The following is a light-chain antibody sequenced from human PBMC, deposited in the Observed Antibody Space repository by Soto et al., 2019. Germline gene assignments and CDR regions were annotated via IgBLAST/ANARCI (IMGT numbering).Light chain of an antibody. CDR1: QSISSW. CDR3: QQYNSSWT. J-gene: IGKJ1*01. V-gene: IGKV1-5*01. Sequence: DIQMTQSPSTLSASVVDRVTITCRASQSISSWLAWYQQKPGKAPKLLIYDASSLESGVPSRFSGSGSGTEFTLTISSLQPDEFATYYFQQYNSSWTFGQGTKV. CDR2: DAS.